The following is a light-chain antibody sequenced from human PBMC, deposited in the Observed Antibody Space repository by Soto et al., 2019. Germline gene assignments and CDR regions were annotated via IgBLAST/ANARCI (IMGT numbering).Light chain of an antibody. CDR2: DVT. V-gene: IGLV2-14*03. J-gene: IGLJ2*01. CDR1: SNDIGPYNY. Sequence: QSALTQPASVSGSPGQSITISCTGTSNDIGPYNYVSWYQQHPGKAPRLLIYDVTNRPSGVSDRFSGSKSGRTASLTISGLQAEDEADYYCSSYTSIIAVVFGGGTKL. CDR3: SSYTSIIAVV.